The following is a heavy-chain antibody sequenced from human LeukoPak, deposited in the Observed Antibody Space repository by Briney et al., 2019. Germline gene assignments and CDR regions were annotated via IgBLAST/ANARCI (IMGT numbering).Heavy chain of an antibody. CDR2: ISSNGGST. J-gene: IGHJ4*02. D-gene: IGHD3-10*01. V-gene: IGHV3-64*02. CDR3: ARDLGVGSGSYYFDY. CDR1: GFTFSSYA. Sequence: QPGGSLRLSCAASGFTFSSYAMHWVRQAPGKGLEYVSAISSNGGSTYYADSVKGRFTISRDNSKNTLYLQMSSLRAEDMAVYYCARDLGVGSGSYYFDYWGQGTLVTVSS.